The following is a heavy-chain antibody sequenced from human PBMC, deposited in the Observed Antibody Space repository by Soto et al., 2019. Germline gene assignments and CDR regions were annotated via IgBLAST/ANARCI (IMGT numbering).Heavy chain of an antibody. Sequence: QVQLQESGPGLVKPSETLSLTCTVSGGSISSYYWSWLRQPPGKGLEWIGYIYYSGSTHYNPPLKSRVTISVDTSKNQFSLKLSSVTAADTAVYYCARRYGGTFDYWGQGTLVTVSS. J-gene: IGHJ4*02. CDR2: IYYSGST. V-gene: IGHV4-59*08. D-gene: IGHD2-15*01. CDR1: GGSISSYY. CDR3: ARRYGGTFDY.